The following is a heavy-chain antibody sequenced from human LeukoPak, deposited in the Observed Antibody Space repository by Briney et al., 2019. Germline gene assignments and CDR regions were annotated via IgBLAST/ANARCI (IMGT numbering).Heavy chain of an antibody. CDR3: ARWDSGEWFHDAFDI. Sequence: SETLSLTCAVSGYSISSGYYWGWIRQPPGKGLEWIGSIYHSGSTYYNPSLKSRVTISVDTSKKQFSLKLSSVTAADTAVYYCARWDSGEWFHDAFDIWGQGTMVTASS. CDR1: GYSISSGYY. D-gene: IGHD3-3*01. CDR2: IYHSGST. J-gene: IGHJ3*02. V-gene: IGHV4-38-2*01.